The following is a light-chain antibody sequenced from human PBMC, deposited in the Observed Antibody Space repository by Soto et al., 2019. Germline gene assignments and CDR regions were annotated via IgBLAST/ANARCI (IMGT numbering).Light chain of an antibody. V-gene: IGKV3-20*01. CDR1: QSVDSNY. CDR2: GAS. J-gene: IGKJ4*02. Sequence: EIVLTQSPGTLSLSPGERATLSCRASQSVDSNYLAWYQQKFGQAPKLLIYGASNRATGIPDRFSGSGSGTDFTLTISRLEPEDFAVYYCHQYGSSKDTFGRGTKVEIK. CDR3: HQYGSSKDT.